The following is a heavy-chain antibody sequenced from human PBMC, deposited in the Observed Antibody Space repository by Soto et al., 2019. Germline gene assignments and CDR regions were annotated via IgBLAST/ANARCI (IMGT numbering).Heavy chain of an antibody. CDR3: XXXXXXXXXXXXXYYGMDV. J-gene: IGHJ6*02. CDR1: GYTFTSYD. V-gene: IGHV1-8*01. Sequence: QVQRVQSGAEVKKPGASVKVSCKASGYTFTSYDINWVXQATGXXLXWMGWMNPNSGTTGYAQKFQGRVTMTRNTXXXTXXXXXXXXXXXXXXXXXXXXXXXXXXXXXXXYYGMDVWGQGTTVTVSS. CDR2: MNPNSGTT.